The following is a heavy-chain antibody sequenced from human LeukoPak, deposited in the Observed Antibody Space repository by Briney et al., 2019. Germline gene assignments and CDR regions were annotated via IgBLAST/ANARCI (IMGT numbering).Heavy chain of an antibody. Sequence: SETLSLTCTVSGGSISGYYWSWIRQPAGKGLEWIGRIYTSGSTNYNPSLKGRVTMSVDTSKNQFSLKLSSLTAADTAVYYCARDHGDTGYYYMDVWGKGTTVTVSS. V-gene: IGHV4-4*07. CDR3: ARDHGDTGYYYMDV. J-gene: IGHJ6*03. CDR2: IYTSGST. D-gene: IGHD5-18*01. CDR1: GGSISGYY.